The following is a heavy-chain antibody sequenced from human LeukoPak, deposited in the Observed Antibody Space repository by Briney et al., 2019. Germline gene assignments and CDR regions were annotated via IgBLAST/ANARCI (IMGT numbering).Heavy chain of an antibody. CDR3: ARRYDSSGYYGEES. CDR2: IVPILGIA. D-gene: IGHD3-22*01. Sequence: ASVKVSCKASGGTFSSYTISWVRQAPGQGLEWMGRIVPILGIANYAQKFQGRVTITADKSTSTAYMELSSLRSEDTAVYYCARRYDSSGYYGEESWGQGTLVTVSS. J-gene: IGHJ4*02. CDR1: GGTFSSYT. V-gene: IGHV1-69*02.